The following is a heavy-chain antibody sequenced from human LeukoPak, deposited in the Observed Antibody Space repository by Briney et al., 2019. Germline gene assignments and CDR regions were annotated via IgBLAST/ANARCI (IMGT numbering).Heavy chain of an antibody. CDR3: ARAGGVAALKY. CDR1: GFTFSSYW. D-gene: IGHD2-15*01. J-gene: IGHJ4*02. CDR2: IKQDGSEK. Sequence: PGGSLRLSCAASGFTFSSYWMSWVRQAPGKGLEWVANIKQDGSEKYYVDSVKGRFTISRDNAKNSLYLQMDSLRAEDTAVYYCARAGGVAALKYWGQGTLVTVSS. V-gene: IGHV3-7*04.